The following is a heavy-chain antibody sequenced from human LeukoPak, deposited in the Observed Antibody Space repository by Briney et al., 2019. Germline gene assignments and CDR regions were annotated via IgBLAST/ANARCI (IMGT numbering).Heavy chain of an antibody. J-gene: IGHJ6*04. V-gene: IGHV4-34*01. CDR3: ARDSILWFGELVPSRPHFYYGMDV. CDR2: INHSGST. Sequence: PSETLSLTCAVYGGSFSGCYWSWIRQPPGKGLEWIGEINHSGSTNYNPSLKSRVTISVDTSKNQFSLKLSSVTAADTAVYYCARDSILWFGELVPSRPHFYYGMDVWGKGTTVTVSS. CDR1: GGSFSGCY. D-gene: IGHD3-10*01.